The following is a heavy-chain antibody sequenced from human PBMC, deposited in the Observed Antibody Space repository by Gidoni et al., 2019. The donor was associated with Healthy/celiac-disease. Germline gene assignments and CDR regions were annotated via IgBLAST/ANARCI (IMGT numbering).Heavy chain of an antibody. CDR1: GFTFSSYS. CDR3: ARDQGVTTPQDY. V-gene: IGHV3-21*01. CDR2: ISSSSSYI. J-gene: IGHJ4*02. D-gene: IGHD4-4*01. Sequence: EVQLVESGGGLVKPGGSLRLSCAASGFTFSSYSMNWVRQAPGKGLEWVSSISSSSSYIYYADSVKGRFTISRDNAKNSLYLQMNSLRAEDTAVYYCARDQGVTTPQDYWGQGTLVTVSS.